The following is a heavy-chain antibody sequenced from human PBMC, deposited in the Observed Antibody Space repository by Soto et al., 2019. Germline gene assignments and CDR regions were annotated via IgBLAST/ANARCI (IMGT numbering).Heavy chain of an antibody. J-gene: IGHJ3*01. CDR1: GYTFSDDY. V-gene: IGHV1-2*02. CDR2: ISPNNGAT. Sequence: ASVKVSCKVSGYTFSDDYMHWVRQAPGQGLECMGWISPNNGATNYAQKFQDRVTMTRDASITTAYMELSRLRSDDTAVYYWARGGEFCSTGSGTSSLGDAFAVLGKGTRVTVSS. D-gene: IGHD2-15*01. CDR3: ARGGEFCSTGSGTSSLGDAFAV.